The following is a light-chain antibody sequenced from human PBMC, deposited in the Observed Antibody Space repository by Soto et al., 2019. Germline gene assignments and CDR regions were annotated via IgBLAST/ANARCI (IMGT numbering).Light chain of an antibody. CDR2: AAS. CDR3: HHYDTSPRT. J-gene: IGKJ1*01. CDR1: QSLTSGY. V-gene: IGKV3-20*01. Sequence: DIGLTHSPGSLSLSPGEGATLSCKVSQSLTSGYLAWYQQKPGQAPRILIYAASSRAPGIPDRFSGSGSGTDFSLTISRLEPEDFALYYCHHYDTSPRTFGQGTKVDI.